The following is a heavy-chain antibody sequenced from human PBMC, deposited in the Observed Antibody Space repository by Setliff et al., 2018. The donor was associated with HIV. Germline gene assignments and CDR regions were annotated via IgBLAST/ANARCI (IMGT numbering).Heavy chain of an antibody. CDR2: FDPEDGQR. J-gene: IGHJ6*02. CDR3: ATTGPYSGSLYGMDV. CDR1: GNTLSELS. V-gene: IGHV1-24*01. Sequence: ASVQVSCKVSGNTLSELSRHWVRQGPGKGLEWMGGFDPEDGQRIYAQKFQGRVTMTEDTSTDTAYMELSSLSFEDTAVYYCATTGPYSGSLYGMDVWGQGTTVTVSS. D-gene: IGHD1-26*01.